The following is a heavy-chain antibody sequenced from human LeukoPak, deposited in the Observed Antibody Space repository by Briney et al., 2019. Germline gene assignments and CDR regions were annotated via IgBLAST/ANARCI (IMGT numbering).Heavy chain of an antibody. J-gene: IGHJ5*02. V-gene: IGHV4-34*01. D-gene: IGHD3-3*01. CDR3: ARGQRFSRLSNWFDP. Sequence: SETLSLTCAVYGGSFSGYYWSWIRQPPGKGLEWLGEINHSGSTNYNPSLKSRVTISVDTSKNQFSLKLSSVTAADTAVYYCARGQRFSRLSNWFDPWGQGTLVTVSS. CDR2: INHSGST. CDR1: GGSFSGYY.